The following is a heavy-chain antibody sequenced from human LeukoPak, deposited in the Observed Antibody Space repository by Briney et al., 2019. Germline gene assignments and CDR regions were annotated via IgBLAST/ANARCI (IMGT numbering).Heavy chain of an antibody. V-gene: IGHV4-30-4*01. Sequence: SETLSLTCSVSGGSISNYYWSWIRQPPGKGLEWIGYIYYSGSTYYNPSLKSRVTISVDTSKNQFSLKLSSVTAADTAVYYCARLNGSGNWFDPWGQGTLVTVSS. CDR3: ARLNGSGNWFDP. CDR1: GGSISNYY. CDR2: IYYSGST. J-gene: IGHJ5*02. D-gene: IGHD3-10*01.